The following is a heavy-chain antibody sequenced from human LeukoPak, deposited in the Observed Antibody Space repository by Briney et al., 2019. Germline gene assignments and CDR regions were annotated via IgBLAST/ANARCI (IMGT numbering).Heavy chain of an antibody. CDR3: ARDDFWSGYPH. J-gene: IGHJ4*02. CDR2: IYYSGST. CDR1: GGSISSGGYY. D-gene: IGHD3-3*01. V-gene: IGHV4-31*03. Sequence: PSETLSLTCTVSGGSISSGGYYWSWIRQHPGKGLEWIGYIYYSGSTYYNPSLKSRVTISVDTSKNQFSLKLSSVTAADTAVYYCARDDFWSGYPHWGQGILVTVSS.